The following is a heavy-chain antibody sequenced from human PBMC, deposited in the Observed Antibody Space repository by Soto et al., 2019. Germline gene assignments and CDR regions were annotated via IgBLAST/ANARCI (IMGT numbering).Heavy chain of an antibody. Sequence: QVQLVESGGGVVQPGRSLRLSCAASGFTFSSYAIHWVRQAPGKGLEWEAVISYDGSNKYHADSVKGRFTISRDNSKNTLYLQMNSLRAEDAAVYYCARGGSGWYKDGMDVWGQGTTVTVSS. CDR3: ARGGSGWYKDGMDV. D-gene: IGHD6-19*01. CDR2: ISYDGSNK. CDR1: GFTFSSYA. J-gene: IGHJ6*02. V-gene: IGHV3-30-3*01.